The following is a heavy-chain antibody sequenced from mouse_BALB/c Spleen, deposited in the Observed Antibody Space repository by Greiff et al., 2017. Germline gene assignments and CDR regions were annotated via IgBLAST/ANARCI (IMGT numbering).Heavy chain of an antibody. V-gene: IGHV1-87*01. D-gene: IGHD4-1*01. CDR2: IYPGDGDT. CDR3: ARGGGTGAMDY. CDR1: GYAFTNYL. J-gene: IGHJ4*01. Sequence: VQLQQSGAELVRPGTSVKVSCKASGYAFTNYLIEWVKQRPGQGLEWIGAIYPGDGDTRYTQKFKGKATLTADKSSSTAYMQLSSLASEDSAVYYCARGGGTGAMDYWGQGTSVTVSS.